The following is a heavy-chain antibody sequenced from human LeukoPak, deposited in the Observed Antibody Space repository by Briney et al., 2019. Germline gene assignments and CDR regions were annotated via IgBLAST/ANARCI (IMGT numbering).Heavy chain of an antibody. CDR1: GGTLSSYA. J-gene: IGHJ4*02. D-gene: IGHD2-2*01. CDR2: IIPIFGTA. CDR3: AAVVPAVMGYFDY. V-gene: IGHV1-69*13. Sequence: SVKVSCKASGGTLSSYAISWVRQAPGQGLEWMGGIIPIFGTANYAQKFQGRVTITADESTSTAYMELSSLRSEDTAVYYCAAVVPAVMGYFDYWGQGTLVTVSS.